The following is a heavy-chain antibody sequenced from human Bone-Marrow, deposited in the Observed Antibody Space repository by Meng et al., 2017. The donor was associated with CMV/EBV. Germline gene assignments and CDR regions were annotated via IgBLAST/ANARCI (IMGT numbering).Heavy chain of an antibody. CDR2: FYHTGDT. CDR1: GGSISSSSYY. Sequence: GSLRLSCTVSGGSISSSSYYWDWIRQPPGKGLEWIGSFYHTGDTHYNPSLKSRVTMSADASKNQFSLKLASVTAADTAVYYCARVVVAPVVLIDSWGQGTLVTVSS. CDR3: ARVVVAPVVLIDS. V-gene: IGHV4-39*07. J-gene: IGHJ4*02. D-gene: IGHD2-2*01.